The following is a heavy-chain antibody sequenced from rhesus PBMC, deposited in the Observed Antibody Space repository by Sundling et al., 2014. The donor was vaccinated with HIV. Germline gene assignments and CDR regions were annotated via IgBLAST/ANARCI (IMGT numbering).Heavy chain of an antibody. CDR2: ISNGGGST. CDR3: ARDMAPLDSYYFDY. Sequence: EVQLVESGGGLAKPGGSLRLSCAASGFTFSDYYMDWVRQAPGKGLEWVSRISNGGGSTWYTDSVKGRFTISRENAKNILYLQMDSLRPEDTAVYSCARDMAPLDSYYFDYWGQGVLVTVSS. V-gene: IGHV3-178*01. D-gene: IGHD2-15*01. J-gene: IGHJ4*01. CDR1: GFTFSDYY.